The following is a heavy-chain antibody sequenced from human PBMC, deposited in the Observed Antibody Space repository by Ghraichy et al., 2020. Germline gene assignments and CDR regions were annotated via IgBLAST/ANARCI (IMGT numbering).Heavy chain of an antibody. J-gene: IGHJ4*02. Sequence: GGSLRLSCAASGFIFSSYEMNWIRQAPGKGLEWVSYISGSGNIIFYADSVNGRFAISRDNAKSSLYLQMNSLRAEDTAVYYCAREPIDPRPSRPLDYWGQGTLVTVSS. V-gene: IGHV3-48*03. D-gene: IGHD6-6*01. CDR2: ISGSGNII. CDR3: AREPIDPRPSRPLDY. CDR1: GFIFSSYE.